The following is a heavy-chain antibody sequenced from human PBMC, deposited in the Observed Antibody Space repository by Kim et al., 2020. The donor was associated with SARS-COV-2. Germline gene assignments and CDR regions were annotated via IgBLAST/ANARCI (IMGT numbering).Heavy chain of an antibody. CDR3: ARTTMVRGVIGYGMDV. CDR1: GYSFTSYW. J-gene: IGHJ6*02. CDR2: IDPSDSYT. D-gene: IGHD3-10*01. V-gene: IGHV5-10-1*01. Sequence: GESLKISCKGSGYSFTSYWISWVRQMPGKGLEWMGRIDPSDSYTNYSPSFQGHVTISADKSISTAYLQWSSLKASDTAMYYCARTTMVRGVIGYGMDVWGQGTTVTVSS.